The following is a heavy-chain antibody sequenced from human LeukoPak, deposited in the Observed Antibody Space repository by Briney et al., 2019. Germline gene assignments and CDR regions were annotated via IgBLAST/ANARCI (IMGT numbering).Heavy chain of an antibody. CDR3: ARDFGDYYFDY. CDR1: GFTFSSYS. J-gene: IGHJ4*02. Sequence: GGSLRLSCAASGFTFSSYSMNWVRQAPGKGLEWVSSISSSSSYIYYADSVKGRFTISRDNSKNTLYLQMNSLRAEDTAVYYCARDFGDYYFDYWGQGTLVTVSS. D-gene: IGHD4-17*01. V-gene: IGHV3-21*01. CDR2: ISSSSSYI.